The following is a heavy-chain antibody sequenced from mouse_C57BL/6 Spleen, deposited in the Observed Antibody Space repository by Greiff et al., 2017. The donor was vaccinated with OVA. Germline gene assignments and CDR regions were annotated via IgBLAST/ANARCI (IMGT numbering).Heavy chain of an antibody. CDR3: ASSYDYDVGYFDY. D-gene: IGHD2-4*01. CDR1: GFTFTDYY. V-gene: IGHV7-3*01. Sequence: EVKLMESGGGLVQPGGSLSLSCAASGFTFTDYYMSWVRQPPGKALEWLGFIRNKANGYTTEYSASVKGRFTISRDNSQSILYLQMNALRAEDSATYYCASSYDYDVGYFDYWGQGTTLTVSS. J-gene: IGHJ2*01. CDR2: IRNKANGYTT.